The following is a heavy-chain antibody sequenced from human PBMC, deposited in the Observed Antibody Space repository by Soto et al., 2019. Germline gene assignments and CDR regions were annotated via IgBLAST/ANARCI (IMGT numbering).Heavy chain of an antibody. Sequence: SETLSLTCTVSGCSISSGGYYWSWIRQHPGKGMEWIGYIYYSGSTYYNPSLKSRVTISVDTSKNQFSLKLSSVTAADTAVYYCARLGYCSSTSCAAPDYYYGMDVWGQGTTVTVSS. D-gene: IGHD2-2*01. CDR3: ARLGYCSSTSCAAPDYYYGMDV. CDR2: IYYSGST. V-gene: IGHV4-31*03. CDR1: GCSISSGGYY. J-gene: IGHJ6*02.